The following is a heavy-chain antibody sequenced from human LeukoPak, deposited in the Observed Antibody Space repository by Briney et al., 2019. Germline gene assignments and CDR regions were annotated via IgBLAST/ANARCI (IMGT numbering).Heavy chain of an antibody. J-gene: IGHJ4*02. Sequence: SETLSLTCTVSGGSISSSSYYWGWIRQPPGKGLEWIGSIYYSGSTYYNPSLKSRVTISVDTSKNQFSLKLSSVTAADTAVYYCARHSGGRYYYDSSGLDYRGQGTLVTVSS. V-gene: IGHV4-39*01. CDR3: ARHSGGRYYYDSSGLDY. CDR1: GGSISSSSYY. D-gene: IGHD3-22*01. CDR2: IYYSGST.